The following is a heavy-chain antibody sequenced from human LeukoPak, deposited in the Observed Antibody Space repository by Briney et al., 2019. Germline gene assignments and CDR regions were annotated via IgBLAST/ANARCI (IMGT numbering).Heavy chain of an antibody. Sequence: GGSLRLSCVASGFTVSSNPMSWVRQAPGKGLEYVSGISSNGDSTYYADSVKGRFTISRDNSKNTLYLQMSSLRAEDTAVYYCVKDSDNLYYFDYWGQGTLVTVSS. CDR1: GFTVSSNP. V-gene: IGHV3-64D*09. D-gene: IGHD1-1*01. CDR3: VKDSDNLYYFDY. J-gene: IGHJ4*02. CDR2: ISSNGDST.